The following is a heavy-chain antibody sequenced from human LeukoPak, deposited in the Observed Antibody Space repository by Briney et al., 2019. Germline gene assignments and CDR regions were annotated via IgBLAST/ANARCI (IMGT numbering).Heavy chain of an antibody. CDR1: GGSISGYY. D-gene: IGHD5-12*01. Sequence: SETLSLTCTVSGGSISGYYWSWIRQPPGKGLEWIGYVYYSGSTNYNPSLKSRVTISVDTSKNQLSLKLSSVTAADTAVCYCARVSGGYDYYYYYGMDVWGQGTTVTVSS. J-gene: IGHJ6*02. CDR2: VYYSGST. CDR3: ARVSGGYDYYYYYGMDV. V-gene: IGHV4-59*01.